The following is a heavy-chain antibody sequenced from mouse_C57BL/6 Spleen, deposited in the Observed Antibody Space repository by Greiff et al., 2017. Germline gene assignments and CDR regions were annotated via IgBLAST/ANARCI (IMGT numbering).Heavy chain of an antibody. V-gene: IGHV1-50*01. Sequence: QVQLQQPGAELVKPGASVKLSCKASGYTFTSYWMQWVKQRPGQGLEWIGEIDPSDSYTNYNQKFKGKATLTVDTSSSTAYMQLSSLTSEDSAVYYCVKGGSSSYYAMDYWGQGTSVTVSS. D-gene: IGHD1-1*01. CDR2: IDPSDSYT. CDR1: GYTFTSYW. J-gene: IGHJ4*01. CDR3: VKGGSSSYYAMDY.